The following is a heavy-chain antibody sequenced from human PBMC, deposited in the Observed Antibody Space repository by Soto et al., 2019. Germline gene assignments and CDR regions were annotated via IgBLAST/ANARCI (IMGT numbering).Heavy chain of an antibody. Sequence: GGSLRLSCAASGFTFSSYGMHWVRQAPGKGLEWVAVIWYDGSNKYYADSVKGRFTISRDNSKNTLYLQMNSLRAEDTAVYYCARDGSIAANYMDVWGKGTTVTVSS. V-gene: IGHV3-33*01. CDR2: IWYDGSNK. CDR1: GFTFSSYG. CDR3: ARDGSIAANYMDV. D-gene: IGHD6-6*01. J-gene: IGHJ6*03.